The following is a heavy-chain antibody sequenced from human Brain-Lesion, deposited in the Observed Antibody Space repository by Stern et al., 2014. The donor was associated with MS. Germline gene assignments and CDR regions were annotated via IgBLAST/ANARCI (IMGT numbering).Heavy chain of an antibody. J-gene: IGHJ4*02. V-gene: IGHV4-4*02. CDR3: ARFPASRPHVFDS. CDR1: GGSISSSNW. D-gene: IGHD6-13*01. Sequence: MQLVESGPGLVKPSGTLSLTCAVSGGSISSSNWWSWVRQSPGKGLEWIGESDHSGSTIYNPSLKSRVTVSVDKSKTRFSLNLRSVTAADTAVYFCARFPASRPHVFDSWGQGTLVTVSS. CDR2: SDHSGST.